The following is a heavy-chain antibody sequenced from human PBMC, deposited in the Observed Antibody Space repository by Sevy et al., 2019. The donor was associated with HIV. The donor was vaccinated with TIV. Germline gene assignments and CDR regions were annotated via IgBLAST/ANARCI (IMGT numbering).Heavy chain of an antibody. CDR1: GGSISSGGYY. CDR3: AREGGLKVVVNAFDI. Sequence: SETLSLACTVSGGSISSGGYYWSWIRQHPGKGLEWIWYIYYSGSTYYNPSLKSRVTISVDTSKNQFSLKLSSVTAADTAVYYCAREGGLKVVVNAFDIWGQGTMVTVSS. D-gene: IGHD2-2*01. J-gene: IGHJ3*02. CDR2: IYYSGST. V-gene: IGHV4-31*03.